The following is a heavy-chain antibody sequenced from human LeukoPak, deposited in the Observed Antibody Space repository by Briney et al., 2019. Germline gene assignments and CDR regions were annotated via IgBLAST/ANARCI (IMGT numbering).Heavy chain of an antibody. CDR2: ISYDGSNK. Sequence: PGGSLRLSCAASGFTFSSYGMHWVRQAPGKGLEWVAVISYDGSNKYYADSVKGRFTISRDNSKNTLYLQMNSLRAEDTAVYYCAKSSGGIVVATDIWGQGTLVTVSS. V-gene: IGHV3-30*18. CDR1: GFTFSSYG. CDR3: AKSSGGIVVATDI. D-gene: IGHD1-26*01. J-gene: IGHJ4*02.